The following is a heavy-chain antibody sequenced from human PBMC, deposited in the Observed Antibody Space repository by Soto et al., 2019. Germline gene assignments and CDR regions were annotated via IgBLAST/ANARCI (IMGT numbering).Heavy chain of an antibody. J-gene: IGHJ6*02. D-gene: IGHD5-12*01. CDR2: ISYDGRNK. Sequence: QMQLVESGGGVVQPGRSLRVSCEASGFIFSTYGMHWVRQAPGKGLEWVAVISYDGRNKYYADSVRGRFTISRDNSKNTLPLQMNRLRGEDTAVYYCAKDPATAITSYYFYGMDVWGQGTTVTVSS. V-gene: IGHV3-30*18. CDR1: GFIFSTYG. CDR3: AKDPATAITSYYFYGMDV.